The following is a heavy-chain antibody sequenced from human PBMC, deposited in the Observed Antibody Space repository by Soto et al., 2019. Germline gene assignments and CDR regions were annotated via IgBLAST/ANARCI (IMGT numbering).Heavy chain of an antibody. CDR2: ISSSSSTI. CDR3: ARLYRPYYDILTGPLQDAFDI. D-gene: IGHD3-9*01. J-gene: IGHJ3*02. V-gene: IGHV3-48*01. Sequence: HPGGSLRLSCAASGFTFSSYSMNWVRQAPGKGLEWVSYISSSSSTIYYADSVKGRFTISRDNAKNSLYLQMNSLRAEDTAVYYCARLYRPYYDILTGPLQDAFDIWGQGTMVTVSS. CDR1: GFTFSSYS.